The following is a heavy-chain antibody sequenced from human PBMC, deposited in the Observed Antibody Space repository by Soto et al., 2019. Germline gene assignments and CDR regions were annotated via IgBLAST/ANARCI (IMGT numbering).Heavy chain of an antibody. J-gene: IGHJ4*02. CDR2: ISTSGGTT. V-gene: IGHV3-23*01. CDR3: TKDRIAVTAPLDY. CDR1: GFTFRNNA. Sequence: LRLSWPASGFTFRNNAMSWVRQAPGKGLEWVSGISTSGGTTHYADSVKGRFTISRDNSKNTLYPQMSSLRAEDTAIYYCTKDRIAVTAPLDYWGQGTLVTVSS. D-gene: IGHD6-19*01.